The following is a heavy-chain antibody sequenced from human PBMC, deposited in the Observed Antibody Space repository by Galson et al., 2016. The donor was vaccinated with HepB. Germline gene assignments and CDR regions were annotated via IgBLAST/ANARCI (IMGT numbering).Heavy chain of an antibody. D-gene: IGHD2-2*01. CDR3: AKDRRLVPSAVFD. CDR1: GYNFTNYG. V-gene: IGHV1-18*01. CDR2: ISVYNGNT. J-gene: IGHJ4*02. Sequence: SVKVSCKASGYNFTNYGISWIRQAPGQGLEWMGWISVYNGNTNYAQKFQGRVTMTTDTSTNTAYMELRSLRSDDAALSFCAKDRRLVPSAVFDWGQGALVSVSS.